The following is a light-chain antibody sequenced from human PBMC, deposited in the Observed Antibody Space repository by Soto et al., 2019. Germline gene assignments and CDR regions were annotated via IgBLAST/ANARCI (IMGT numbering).Light chain of an antibody. CDR3: QHRSNWPLT. CDR1: QSVSSY. CDR2: DAS. J-gene: IGKJ4*01. Sequence: EIVLTQSPATLSLSAGERATLSCRASQSVSSYLAWYQQKPGQSPRLLIYDASNRATGIPARFSGSGSGTDFTLSISSIEAEDFAVYYCQHRSNWPLTFGGGTKVDIK. V-gene: IGKV3-11*01.